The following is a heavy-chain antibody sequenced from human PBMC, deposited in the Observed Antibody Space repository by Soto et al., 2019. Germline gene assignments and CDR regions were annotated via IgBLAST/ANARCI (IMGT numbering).Heavy chain of an antibody. J-gene: IGHJ3*01. CDR3: VREGRGSFDF. CDR1: GFIFTNYA. CDR2: IGGRGNSA. D-gene: IGHD5-12*01. Sequence: PGGSLRLSCAASGFIFTNYAMNRVRQAPGKGLEWVSVIGGRGNSAYYADSVQGRFTISRDNSKNTLSLQMSSLTADDTAIYYCVREGRGSFDFWGRGTMVTV. V-gene: IGHV3-23*01.